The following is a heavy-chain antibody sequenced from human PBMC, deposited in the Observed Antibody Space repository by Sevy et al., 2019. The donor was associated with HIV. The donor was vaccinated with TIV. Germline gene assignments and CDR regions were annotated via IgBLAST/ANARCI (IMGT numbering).Heavy chain of an antibody. D-gene: IGHD1-26*01. V-gene: IGHV3-53*01. CDR1: GFTVSSNY. CDR2: IYSGGST. Sequence: GGSLGLSCAASGFTVSSNYMSWVRQAPGKGLEWVSVIYSGGSTYYADSVKGRFTISRDNSKNTLYLQMNSLRAEDTAVYYCARESGSYYYYGMDVWGQGTTVTVSS. J-gene: IGHJ6*02. CDR3: ARESGSYYYYGMDV.